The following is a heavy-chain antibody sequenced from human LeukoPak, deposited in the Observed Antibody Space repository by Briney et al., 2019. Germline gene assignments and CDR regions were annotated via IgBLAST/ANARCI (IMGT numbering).Heavy chain of an antibody. J-gene: IGHJ4*02. V-gene: IGHV1-46*01. CDR3: ARDQYDY. Sequence: ASVTVSFTASGYTFTVYYMHWVRQAPGQGLEWMGIINPSGGSTSYAQKFQGRVTMTRDTSTSTVYMELSSLRSEDTAVYYCARDQYDYWGQGTLVTVSS. CDR2: INPSGGST. CDR1: GYTFTVYY.